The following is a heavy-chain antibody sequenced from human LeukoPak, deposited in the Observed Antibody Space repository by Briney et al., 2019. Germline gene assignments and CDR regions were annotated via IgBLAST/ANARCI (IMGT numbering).Heavy chain of an antibody. J-gene: IGHJ5*02. Sequence: SETLSLTCTVSGYSISSGYYWGWIRQPPGKGLEWIGSIYHSGSTYYNPSLKSRVTISVDTSKNQFSLKLSSVTAADTAVYYCARERIAAANNWFDPWGQGTLVTVSS. CDR2: IYHSGST. D-gene: IGHD6-13*01. V-gene: IGHV4-38-2*02. CDR3: ARERIAAANNWFDP. CDR1: GYSISSGYY.